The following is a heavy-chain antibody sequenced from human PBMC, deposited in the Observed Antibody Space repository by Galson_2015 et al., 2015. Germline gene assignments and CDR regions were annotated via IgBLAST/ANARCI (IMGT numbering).Heavy chain of an antibody. D-gene: IGHD4-11*01. Sequence: SLRLSCAASGFTVGSNYMNWVRQAPGMGLEWVAVIYSGGSTYYADSVKGRFTISRDSSKNTLFLQMNSLRAEDTAVYYCAKSHSNYNHQFDFWGQGALVTVSS. CDR3: AKSHSNYNHQFDF. V-gene: IGHV3-53*01. CDR1: GFTVGSNY. J-gene: IGHJ4*02. CDR2: IYSGGST.